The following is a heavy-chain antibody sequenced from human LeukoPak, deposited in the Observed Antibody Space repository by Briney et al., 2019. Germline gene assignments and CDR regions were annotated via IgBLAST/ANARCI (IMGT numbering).Heavy chain of an antibody. Sequence: PSETLSLTCSVSGDSIIGYYWGWIRQPPGKGLEWIGNIYYTGNTYYNSSLKSRVTISLDTSKNQFSLKLSSVTAADTAVYYCARAGHYYDSSGYYRYFDYWGQGTLVTVSS. CDR3: ARAGHYYDSSGYYRYFDY. J-gene: IGHJ4*02. V-gene: IGHV4-39*07. CDR1: GDSIIGYY. D-gene: IGHD3-22*01. CDR2: IYYTGNT.